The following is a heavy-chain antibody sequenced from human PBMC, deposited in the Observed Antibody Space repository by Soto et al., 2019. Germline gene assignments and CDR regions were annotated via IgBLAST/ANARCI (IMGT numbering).Heavy chain of an antibody. CDR2: ISYDGSNK. J-gene: IGHJ4*02. CDR3: AREQASFDTSGPDREISDF. V-gene: IGHV3-30-3*01. Sequence: GGSLRLSCAASGFTFSGYAMHWVRQAPGKGLEWVAFISYDGSNKYYADSVKGRFTISRDNSKNTLFLQMSSLRAEDTAVYYCAREQASFDTSGPDREISDFWGQGTLVTVSS. CDR1: GFTFSGYA. D-gene: IGHD3-22*01.